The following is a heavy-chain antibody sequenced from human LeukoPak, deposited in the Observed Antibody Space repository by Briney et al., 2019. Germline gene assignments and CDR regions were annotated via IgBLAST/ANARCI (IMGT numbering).Heavy chain of an antibody. Sequence: SETLSLTCTVSGGSISSSSYYWGWIRQPPGKGLEWIGSIYYSGSTYYNPSLKSRVTISVDTSKNQFSLKLSSVTAADTAVYYCASCEQQRLVEYWGRGTLVTVSS. V-gene: IGHV4-39*01. CDR1: GGSISSSSYY. CDR2: IYYSGST. D-gene: IGHD6-13*01. J-gene: IGHJ4*02. CDR3: ASCEQQRLVEY.